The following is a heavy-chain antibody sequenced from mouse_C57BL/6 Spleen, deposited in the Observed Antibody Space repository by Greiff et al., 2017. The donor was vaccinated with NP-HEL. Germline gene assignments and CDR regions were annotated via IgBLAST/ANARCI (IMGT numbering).Heavy chain of an antibody. V-gene: IGHV1-9*01. CDR3: AREKCYYYDRSYAMDY. CDR1: GYTFTGYW. CDR2: ILPGSGST. J-gene: IGHJ4*01. Sequence: VQLQQSGAELMKPGASVKLSCKATGYTFTGYWIEWVKQRPGHGLEWIGEILPGSGSTNYNEKFKGKATFTADTPSNTAYMQLSSLTSEDSAIYYCAREKCYYYDRSYAMDYWGQGTSVTVSS. D-gene: IGHD1-1*01.